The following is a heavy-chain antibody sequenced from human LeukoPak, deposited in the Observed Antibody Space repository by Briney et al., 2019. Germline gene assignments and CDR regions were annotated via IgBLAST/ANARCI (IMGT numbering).Heavy chain of an antibody. CDR2: ITPILGIA. D-gene: IGHD2-15*01. Sequence: GASVKVSCKASGYTFTSYGISWVRQAPGQGLEWMGRITPILGIANYAQKFQGRVTITADKSTSTAYMELSSLRSEDTAVYYCARDRRMDIDIVVVVAAPLDYWGQGTLVTVSS. CDR3: ARDRRMDIDIVVVVAAPLDY. CDR1: GYTFTSYG. J-gene: IGHJ4*02. V-gene: IGHV1-69*04.